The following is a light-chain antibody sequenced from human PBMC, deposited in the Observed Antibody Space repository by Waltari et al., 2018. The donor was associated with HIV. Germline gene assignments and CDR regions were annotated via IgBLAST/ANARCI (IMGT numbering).Light chain of an antibody. CDR2: KND. V-gene: IGLV1-47*01. CDR3: AAWDDTRSGWI. CDR1: TSAIGNNY. J-gene: IGLJ2*01. Sequence: QSVLTQTPSASGTPGQRVTISCSGSTSAIGNNYVYWFQLFPGTPPKVRIFKNDQRPSGVSDRFSGSKSGTSASLAISGLRTEDESDFYCAAWDDTRSGWIFGGGTKLTVL.